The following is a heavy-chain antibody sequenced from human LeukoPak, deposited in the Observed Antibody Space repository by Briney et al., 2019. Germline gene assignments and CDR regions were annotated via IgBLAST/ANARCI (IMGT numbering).Heavy chain of an antibody. CDR3: VRDLGISGWYAPPLGYFDS. V-gene: IGHV1-2*02. J-gene: IGHJ4*02. D-gene: IGHD6-19*01. CDR2: INPKSGGT. Sequence: GASVKVSCKASGYTFTGYYMHWVRQAPGQGLEWMGWINPKSGGTNYAQKFQDRVTMTRDTSISSTYMELSRLKSDDTAVYYCVRDLGISGWYAPPLGYFDSWGQGTLVTVSS. CDR1: GYTFTGYY.